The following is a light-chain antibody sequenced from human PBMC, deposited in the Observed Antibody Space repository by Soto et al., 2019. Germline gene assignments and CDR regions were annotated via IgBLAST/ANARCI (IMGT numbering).Light chain of an antibody. Sequence: EIVMTQSPATLSVSPGGRATLSCRASQSISDTLAWYQQKPCQAPRLLIHGASTRAPGFPSRFSGSGSGTDFTLPISSLQSEDFAVYYCQQYDNWPWTFGQGTKVEIK. CDR2: GAS. CDR3: QQYDNWPWT. CDR1: QSISDT. V-gene: IGKV3-15*01. J-gene: IGKJ1*01.